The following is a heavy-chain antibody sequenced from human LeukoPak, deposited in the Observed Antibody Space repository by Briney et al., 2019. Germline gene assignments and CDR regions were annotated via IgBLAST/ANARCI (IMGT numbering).Heavy chain of an antibody. CDR3: ARRSGSHIIFDY. CDR2: IYYSGST. D-gene: IGHD1-26*01. V-gene: IGHV4-39*01. J-gene: IGHJ4*02. Sequence: SETLSLTCTVSGGSMSSSSYYWGWIRQPPGKGLEWIGSIYYSGSTYYNPSLKSRVTISVDTSKNQFSLKLSSVTAADTAVYYCARRSGSHIIFDYWGQGTLVTVSS. CDR1: GGSMSSSSYY.